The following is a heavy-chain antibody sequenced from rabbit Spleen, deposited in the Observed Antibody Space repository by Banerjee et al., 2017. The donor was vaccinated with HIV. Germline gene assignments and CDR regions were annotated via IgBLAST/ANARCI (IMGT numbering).Heavy chain of an antibody. D-gene: IGHD8-1*01. J-gene: IGHJ6*01. V-gene: IGHV1S45*01. CDR2: IDTGSSGFT. CDR3: ARDTGSSFSSYGMDL. CDR1: GFSFSNKAV. Sequence: QEQLVESGGGLVQPEGSLTLTCKASGFSFSNKAVMCWVRQAPGKGLEWIVCIDTGSSGFTYFASWAKGRFTISKTSSTTVTLQMTSLTAADTATYFCARDTGSSFSSYGMDLWGQGTLVTVS.